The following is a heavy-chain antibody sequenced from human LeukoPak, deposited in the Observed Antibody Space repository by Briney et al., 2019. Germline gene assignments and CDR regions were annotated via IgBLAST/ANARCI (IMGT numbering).Heavy chain of an antibody. CDR1: GLTFSTYG. J-gene: IGHJ3*01. CDR2: FSATDGSA. CDR3: ARARIAAAGTGAFDV. D-gene: IGHD6-13*01. V-gene: IGHV3-23*01. Sequence: GGSLRLSCAASGLTFSTYGMAWVRQAPGKGLEWVSAFSATDGSAQYSESVEGRFTISRDNSKSTLYLQLNSLRGEDTAIYYCARARIAAAGTGAFDVWGRGTMVTVSS.